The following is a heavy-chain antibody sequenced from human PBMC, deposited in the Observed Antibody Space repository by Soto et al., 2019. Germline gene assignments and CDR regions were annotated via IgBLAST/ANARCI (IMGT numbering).Heavy chain of an antibody. CDR1: GYTFTSYA. V-gene: IGHV1-3*05. Sequence: QVQLVQSGAEERKPGASVKVSCKSSGYTFTSYAMHWVRQAPGQRLEWMGWINAGNGNTKYSQKFQGRVTITRDTSANTAYMELSSLGSEDTAVYSCARDLSGFDPWGQGTLVTVSS. J-gene: IGHJ5*02. CDR2: INAGNGNT. CDR3: ARDLSGFDP.